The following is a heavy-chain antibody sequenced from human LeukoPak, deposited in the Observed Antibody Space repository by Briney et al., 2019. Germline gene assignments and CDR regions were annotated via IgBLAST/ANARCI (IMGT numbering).Heavy chain of an antibody. CDR3: VREQARGGSFDY. D-gene: IGHD2-15*01. Sequence: GGSLRLSCVVSGFTFSSHSVNWVRQAPGKGLEWVLSITTSNYIFYADSVKGRFTISRDNAKNSLYLQMNGLRAEDTAVYYCVREQARGGSFDYWGQGSLVTVSS. CDR2: ITTSNYI. J-gene: IGHJ4*02. CDR1: GFTFSSHS. V-gene: IGHV3-21*01.